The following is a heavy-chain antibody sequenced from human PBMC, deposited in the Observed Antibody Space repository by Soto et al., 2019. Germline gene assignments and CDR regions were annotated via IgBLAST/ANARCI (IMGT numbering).Heavy chain of an antibody. CDR1: GFSFRTYG. D-gene: IGHD1-1*01. CDR3: ARDDAFGNENAFDL. CDR2: ISPK. Sequence: QVQLVESGGGLVQPGTSLRLSCAVSGFSFRTYGFHWVRQPPGKGLEWVAVISPKGHSGSVEGRFTISRDNSKDTLYLQMNNLRAEDTAVYYCARDDAFGNENAFDLWGQGTMVTVSS. V-gene: IGHV3-33*01. J-gene: IGHJ3*01.